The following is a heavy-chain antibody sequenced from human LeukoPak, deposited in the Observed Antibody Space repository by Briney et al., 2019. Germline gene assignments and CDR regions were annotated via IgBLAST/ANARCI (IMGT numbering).Heavy chain of an antibody. J-gene: IGHJ4*02. CDR1: GYTFTGYY. V-gene: IGHV1-2*02. CDR3: ASTYYYDSSGYSPGGY. Sequence: ASAKVSCKASGYTFTGYYMHWVRQAPGQGLEWIGWINPNSGGTNYAQKFQGRVTMTRDTSISTAYMELSRLRSDDTAVYYCASTYYYDSSGYSPGGYWGQGTLVTVSS. D-gene: IGHD3-22*01. CDR2: INPNSGGT.